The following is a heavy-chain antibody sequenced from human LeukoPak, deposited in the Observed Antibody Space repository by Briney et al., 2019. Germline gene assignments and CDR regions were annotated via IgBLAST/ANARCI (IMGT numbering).Heavy chain of an antibody. Sequence: GGSLRLSCAASGFTFSAYYMSWIRQALGKGLEWLSYISSTTSYTDYADSVLGRFTISRDNAKNTLYLQMNSLSAEDTAVYYCARSTYTSGSSDCDYGGQGTQVTVSA. CDR3: ARSTYTSGSSDCDY. V-gene: IGHV3-11*03. D-gene: IGHD3-10*01. CDR1: GFTFSAYY. CDR2: ISSTTSYT. J-gene: IGHJ4*02.